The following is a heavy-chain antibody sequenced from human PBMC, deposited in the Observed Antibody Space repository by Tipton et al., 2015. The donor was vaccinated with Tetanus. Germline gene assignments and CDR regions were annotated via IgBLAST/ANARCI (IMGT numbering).Heavy chain of an antibody. Sequence: TLSLTCTVSGGSISSYYWSWIRQPPGKGLEWIGYIYYSGSTNYNPSLKSRVTISVDTSKNQFSLKLSSVTAADTAVYYCARWFGEWAYYYGMDVWGQGTTVTVSS. CDR1: GGSISSYY. J-gene: IGHJ6*02. CDR3: ARWFGEWAYYYGMDV. CDR2: IYYSGST. D-gene: IGHD3-10*01. V-gene: IGHV4-59*01.